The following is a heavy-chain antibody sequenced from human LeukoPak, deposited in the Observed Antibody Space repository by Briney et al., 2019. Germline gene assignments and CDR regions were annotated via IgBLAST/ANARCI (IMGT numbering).Heavy chain of an antibody. CDR1: QFTFSDNW. CDR2: INSNGITT. V-gene: IGHV3-74*01. Sequence: GGSLRLSCAASQFTFSDNWMHWFRHARGKGLVWVSRINSNGITTYYAGSVKGRFTSSRDNAKKPVYLQLNSLRAEDAAMYYCARGSYNWNDVHASDVWGQGTMVTVSS. D-gene: IGHD1-1*01. J-gene: IGHJ3*01. CDR3: ARGSYNWNDVHASDV.